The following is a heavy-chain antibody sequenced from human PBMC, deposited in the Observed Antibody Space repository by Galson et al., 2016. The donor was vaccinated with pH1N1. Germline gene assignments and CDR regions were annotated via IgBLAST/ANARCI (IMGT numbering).Heavy chain of an antibody. Sequence: SLRLSCAASGFTFSSFWMHWVGQVPGKGLVWVSRISSEGSSISYADSVKGRFTISRDNARNTLYLEMNSLRAEGTALYYCARVRLIMPGDPTGYFDFWGQGALVTVSS. V-gene: IGHV3-74*01. CDR2: ISSEGSSI. CDR3: ARVRLIMPGDPTGYFDF. J-gene: IGHJ4*02. CDR1: GFTFSSFW. D-gene: IGHD7-27*01.